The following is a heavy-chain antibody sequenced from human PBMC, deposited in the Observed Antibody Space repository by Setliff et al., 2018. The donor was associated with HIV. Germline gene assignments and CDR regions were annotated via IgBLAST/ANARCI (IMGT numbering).Heavy chain of an antibody. CDR2: IIPILGIA. V-gene: IGHV1-69*10. Sequence: GASVKVSCKASGYTFTSYAMHWVRQAPGQRLEWMGWIIPILGIANYAQKFQGRVTITADKSTSTAYMELSSLRSEDTAVYYCASSWSRVPYYGLDVWGQGTTVTVSS. CDR1: GYTFTSYA. J-gene: IGHJ6*02. D-gene: IGHD6-13*01. CDR3: ASSWSRVPYYGLDV.